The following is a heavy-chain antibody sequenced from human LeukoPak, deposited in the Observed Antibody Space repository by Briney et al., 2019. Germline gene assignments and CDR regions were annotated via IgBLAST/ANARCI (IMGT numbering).Heavy chain of an antibody. CDR3: ARDIRSSRDYVFDI. Sequence: ASVKVSCKVSGYTLTELSMHWVRQAPGKGLEWMGGFDPEDGETIYAQKFQGRVTMTEDTSTDTAYMELSSLRSEDTAVYYCARDIRSSRDYVFDIWGQGTMVTVSS. D-gene: IGHD2-2*01. V-gene: IGHV1-24*01. CDR1: GYTLTELS. J-gene: IGHJ3*02. CDR2: FDPEDGET.